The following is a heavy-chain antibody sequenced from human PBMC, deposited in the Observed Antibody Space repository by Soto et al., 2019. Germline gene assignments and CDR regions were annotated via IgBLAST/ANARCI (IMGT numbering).Heavy chain of an antibody. J-gene: IGHJ4*02. Sequence: QVQLQVSAPGLVKPSETLSLTCTVSGDSISAYSWSWVRQPPGKALEWIGNIHYNGNTKYNPSLERRVSMSVDTSKNQFSLRLISVTAADTAKYFCAREGNLGRWLQPLDFWGQGTLVTVSS. CDR1: GDSISAYS. CDR3: AREGNLGRWLQPLDF. CDR2: IHYNGNT. V-gene: IGHV4-59*01. D-gene: IGHD5-12*01.